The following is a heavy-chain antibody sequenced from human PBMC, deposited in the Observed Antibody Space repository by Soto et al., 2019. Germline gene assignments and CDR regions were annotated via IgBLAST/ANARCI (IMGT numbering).Heavy chain of an antibody. CDR1: GYTFTSYY. D-gene: IGHD3-3*01. Sequence: ASVKVSCKASGYTFTSYYMHWVRQAPGQGLEWMGIISPSGGSTSYAQKFQGRVTMTRDTSTSTVYMELSSLRSEDTAVYYCGGHYDFRSGYPSGYYYYMDVWGKGTTVTVSS. J-gene: IGHJ6*03. CDR2: ISPSGGST. V-gene: IGHV1-46*01. CDR3: GGHYDFRSGYPSGYYYYMDV.